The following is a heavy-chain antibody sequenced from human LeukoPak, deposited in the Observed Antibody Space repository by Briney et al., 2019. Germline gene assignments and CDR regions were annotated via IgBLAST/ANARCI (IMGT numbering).Heavy chain of an antibody. V-gene: IGHV1-18*01. Sequence: ASVKVSCKASGYTFTSYGISWVRQAPGQGLEWMGWISAYNGNTNYAQKLQGRVTMNTDTSTSTAYMELRSLRSDDTAVYYCARNPGFAYYDFWSGYYNGMDVWGQGTTVTVPS. CDR2: ISAYNGNT. CDR1: GYTFTSYG. CDR3: ARNPGFAYYDFWSGYYNGMDV. J-gene: IGHJ6*02. D-gene: IGHD3-3*01.